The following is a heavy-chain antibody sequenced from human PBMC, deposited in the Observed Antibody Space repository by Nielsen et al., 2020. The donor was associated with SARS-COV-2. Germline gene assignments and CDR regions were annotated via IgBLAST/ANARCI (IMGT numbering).Heavy chain of an antibody. CDR1: GFTFSSYG. J-gene: IGHJ6*02. CDR3: AKGGPTMANYYYYAMDV. V-gene: IGHV3-30*18. Sequence: GGSLRLSCAASGFTFSSYGMHWVRQAPGKGLEWVAVISYDGSNKYSADSVKGRFTISRDISKNTLYLQMNTLRAEDTAVYYCAKGGPTMANYYYYAMDVWGQGTTVTVSS. CDR2: ISYDGSNK. D-gene: IGHD3-10*01.